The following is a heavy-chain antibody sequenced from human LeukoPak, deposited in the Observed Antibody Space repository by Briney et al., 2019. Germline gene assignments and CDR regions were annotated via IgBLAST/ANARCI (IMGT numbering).Heavy chain of an antibody. V-gene: IGHV1-69*04. CDR2: IIPILGTA. D-gene: IGHD3-10*01. CDR1: GGTFSSYA. Sequence: SVKVSCKASGGTFSSYAISWVRQAPGQGLEWMGRIIPILGTANYAQKFQGRVTITADKSTSTAYMELSSLRSEDTAVYYCARIYGSGSYYNAYYYYGMDVWGQGTTVTVSS. CDR3: ARIYGSGSYYNAYYYYGMDV. J-gene: IGHJ6*02.